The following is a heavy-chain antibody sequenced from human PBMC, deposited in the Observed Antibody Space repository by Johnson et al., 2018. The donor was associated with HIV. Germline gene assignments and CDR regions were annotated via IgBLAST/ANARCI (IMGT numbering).Heavy chain of an antibody. CDR3: ARYREMLAWRDAFDM. D-gene: IGHD1-14*01. Sequence: VQLVESGGGVVQPGRSLRLSCAASEFTFSSYAMSWVRQAPGKGLEWVSAISGSGGGTYYADSVKGRFTISRDNSKNTLYLQMNTLRAEDTAVYYCARYREMLAWRDAFDMWGQGTTVTVSS. J-gene: IGHJ3*02. CDR1: EFTFSSYA. V-gene: IGHV3-23*04. CDR2: ISGSGGGT.